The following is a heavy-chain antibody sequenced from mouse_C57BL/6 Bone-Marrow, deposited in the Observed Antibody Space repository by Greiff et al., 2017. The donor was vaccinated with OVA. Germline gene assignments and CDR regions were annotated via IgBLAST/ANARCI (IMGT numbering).Heavy chain of an antibody. Sequence: QVQLQQPGAELVRPGSSVKLSCKASGYTFTSYWMDWVKQRPGQGLEWIGNIYPSDSETHYNQKFKDKATLTVDKSSSTAYMQLSSLTSEDSAVXYCARGTGTEGYWGQGTTLTVSS. CDR3: ARGTGTEGY. J-gene: IGHJ2*01. CDR2: IYPSDSET. V-gene: IGHV1-61*01. CDR1: GYTFTSYW. D-gene: IGHD4-1*01.